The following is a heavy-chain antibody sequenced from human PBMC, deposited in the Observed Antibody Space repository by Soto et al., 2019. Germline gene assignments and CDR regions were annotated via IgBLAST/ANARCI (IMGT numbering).Heavy chain of an antibody. D-gene: IGHD2-21*02. CDR2: IYYSGST. Sequence: QVQLQESGPGLVKPSQTLSLTCTVSGGSISSGDYYWSWIRQPPGKGLEWIGYIYYSGSTYYNPSLKSRVTMSGDTSKNQFSLKLSSVTAADTAVYYCARSESLGTVVTPGLVDYWGQGTLVTVSS. J-gene: IGHJ4*02. CDR3: ARSESLGTVVTPGLVDY. V-gene: IGHV4-30-4*01. CDR1: GGSISSGDYY.